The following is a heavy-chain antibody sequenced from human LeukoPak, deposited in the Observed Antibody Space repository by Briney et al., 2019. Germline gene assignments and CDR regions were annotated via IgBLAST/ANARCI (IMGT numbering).Heavy chain of an antibody. CDR3: ARGNYYGSGSYYHNWFDP. J-gene: IGHJ5*02. D-gene: IGHD3-10*01. V-gene: IGHV4-34*01. CDR1: GGSFSGYY. CDR2: INHSGST. Sequence: PSETLSLTCAVYGGSFSGYYWSWIRQPPGKGLEWIGEINHSGSTNYNPSLKSRVTISVDTSKNQFSLELSSVTAADTAVYYCARGNYYGSGSYYHNWFDPWGQGTLVTVSS.